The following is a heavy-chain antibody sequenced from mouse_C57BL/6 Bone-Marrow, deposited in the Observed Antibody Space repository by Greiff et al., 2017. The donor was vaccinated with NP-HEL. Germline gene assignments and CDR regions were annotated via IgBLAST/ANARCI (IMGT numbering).Heavy chain of an antibody. CDR1: GYAFSSSW. Sequence: QVQLKESGPELVKPGASVKISCKASGYAFSSSWMNWVKQRPGKGLEWIGRIYPGDGDTNYNGKFKGKATLTADKSSSTAYMQLSSLTSEDSAVYFCARYPFITTVVAPFDYWGQGTTLTVSS. J-gene: IGHJ2*01. V-gene: IGHV1-82*01. CDR2: IYPGDGDT. CDR3: ARYPFITTVVAPFDY. D-gene: IGHD1-1*01.